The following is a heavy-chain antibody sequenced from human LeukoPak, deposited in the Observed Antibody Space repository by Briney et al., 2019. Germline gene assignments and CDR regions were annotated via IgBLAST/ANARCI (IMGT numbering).Heavy chain of an antibody. CDR3: ATGSERDYYFSDY. D-gene: IGHD3-22*01. V-gene: IGHV3-23*01. J-gene: IGHJ4*02. CDR2: ISGSGGNT. CDR1: GFTFSSYA. Sequence: GGSLRLSCAASGFTFSSYAISWVRQAPGKGLEWVSTISGSGGNTYYADSVKGRFTISRDNSNNTLYLQMNSLRAEDTAIYYCATGSERDYYFSDYWGQGTLVTVSS.